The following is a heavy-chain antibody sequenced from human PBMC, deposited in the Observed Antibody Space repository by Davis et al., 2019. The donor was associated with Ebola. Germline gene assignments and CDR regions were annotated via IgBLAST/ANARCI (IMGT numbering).Heavy chain of an antibody. CDR3: AGNSVTTRLDYYGMDV. J-gene: IGHJ6*02. CDR2: INAGNGNT. D-gene: IGHD4-17*01. Sequence: ASVKVSCKASGYTFTSFAIHWVRQAPGQRLEWMGWINAGNGNTIYSQNFQGRVTITRDTSASTVYMELSSLRSEDTAVYYCAGNSVTTRLDYYGMDVWGQGTTVTVSS. CDR1: GYTFTSFA. V-gene: IGHV1-3*01.